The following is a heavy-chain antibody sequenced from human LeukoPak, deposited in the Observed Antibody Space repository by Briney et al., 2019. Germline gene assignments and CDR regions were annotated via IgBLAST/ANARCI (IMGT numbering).Heavy chain of an antibody. J-gene: IGHJ5*02. V-gene: IGHV4-61*02. CDR2: IYTSGST. CDR3: AREPLWSGFGFDP. Sequence: PSETLSLTCTVSGGSISSGSYYWSWIRQPAGKGLEWIGRIYTSGSTNYNPSLKSRVTISVDTSKNQFSLKLSSVTAADTAVYYCAREPLWSGFGFDPWGQGTLVTVSS. D-gene: IGHD3-3*01. CDR1: GGSISSGSYY.